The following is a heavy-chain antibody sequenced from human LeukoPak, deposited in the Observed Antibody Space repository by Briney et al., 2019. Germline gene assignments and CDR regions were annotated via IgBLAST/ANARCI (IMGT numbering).Heavy chain of an antibody. CDR2: ISSSGSTI. J-gene: IGHJ4*02. CDR3: AKGGYVDY. V-gene: IGHV3-48*03. CDR1: GFTFSSYE. Sequence: GGSLRLSCAASGFTFSSYEMNWVRQAPGKGLEWVSYISSSGSTIYYADSVKGRFTISRDNAQKSLYLQLNSLRVEDTAIYYCAKGGYVDYCGQGSLVTVSS. D-gene: IGHD3-16*01.